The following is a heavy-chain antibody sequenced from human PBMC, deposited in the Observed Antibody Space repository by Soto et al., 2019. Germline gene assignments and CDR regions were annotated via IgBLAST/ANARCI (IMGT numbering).Heavy chain of an antibody. V-gene: IGHV3-21*01. Sequence: GGSLRLSCAASGFTFSSYSMNWVRQAPGKGLEWVSSISSSSSYIYYADSVKGRFTISRDNAKNSLYLQMNSLRAEDTAVYYCAREGGLDSSGWYRDDAFDIWGQGXMVTVSS. CDR1: GFTFSSYS. CDR2: ISSSSSYI. CDR3: AREGGLDSSGWYRDDAFDI. J-gene: IGHJ3*02. D-gene: IGHD6-19*01.